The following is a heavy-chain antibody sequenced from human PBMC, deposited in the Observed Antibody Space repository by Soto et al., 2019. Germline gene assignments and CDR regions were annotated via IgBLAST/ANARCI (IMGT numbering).Heavy chain of an antibody. CDR3: AKEPRSDDAFDI. CDR2: ISWDGGST. CDR1: GFTLEDYP. V-gene: IGHV3-43*01. Sequence: EVQLVESGGVVVQPGGSLRLSCAASGFTLEDYPMHWVRQAPGKGLEWVSLISWDGGSTYYADSVKGRFTISRDNSKNSLYLQMNSLRTEDTALYYCAKEPRSDDAFDIWGQGTMVTVSS. J-gene: IGHJ3*02.